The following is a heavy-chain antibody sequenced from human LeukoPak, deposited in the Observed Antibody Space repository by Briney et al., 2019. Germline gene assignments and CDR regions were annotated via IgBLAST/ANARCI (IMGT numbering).Heavy chain of an antibody. CDR1: GYSISSGYY. V-gene: IGHV4-38-2*02. Sequence: SETLSLTCAVSGYSISSGYYWGWIRQPPGKGLEWIGSIYHSGSTYYNPSLKSRVTISVGTSKNQFSLKLSSVTAADTAVYYCARDPRRGIAMVRGVIKHPTGWFDPWGQGTLVTVSS. CDR3: ARDPRRGIAMVRGVIKHPTGWFDP. D-gene: IGHD3-10*01. J-gene: IGHJ5*02. CDR2: IYHSGST.